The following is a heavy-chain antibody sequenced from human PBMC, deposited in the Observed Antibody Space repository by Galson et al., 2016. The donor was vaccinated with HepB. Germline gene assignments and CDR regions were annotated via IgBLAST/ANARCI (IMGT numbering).Heavy chain of an antibody. D-gene: IGHD6-13*01. CDR2: IDGGGDK. CDR3: ARIRYTNTWYSYYYGMDD. J-gene: IGHJ6*02. Sequence: PALVKPTQTLTLTCTFPGFSLSTSGMRVIWIRQPPGKALEWLSLIDGGGDKYYSISLKTRLTISKDTSKNQVVLTMTNMDPVDTGTYYCARIRYTNTWYSYYYGMDDWGQGTAVTVSS. V-gene: IGHV2-70*01. CDR1: GFSLSTSGMR.